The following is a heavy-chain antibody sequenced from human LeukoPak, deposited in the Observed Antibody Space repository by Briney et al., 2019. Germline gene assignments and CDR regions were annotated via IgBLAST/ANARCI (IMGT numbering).Heavy chain of an antibody. V-gene: IGHV3-23*01. CDR3: AKDQWPCELPEGAFDI. CDR1: GFTFSSYA. Sequence: GGSLRLSCAASGFTFSSYAMSWVRQAPGKGLEWVSAISGSGGSTYYADSVKGRFTISRDNSKNTLYLQMNSLRAEDTAVYYCAKDQWPCELPEGAFDIWGQGTMVTVSS. CDR2: ISGSGGST. D-gene: IGHD1-26*01. J-gene: IGHJ3*02.